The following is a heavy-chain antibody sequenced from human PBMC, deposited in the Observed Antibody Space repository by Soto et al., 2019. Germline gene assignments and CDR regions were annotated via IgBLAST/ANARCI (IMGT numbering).Heavy chain of an antibody. CDR2: ISGYNGNT. J-gene: IGHJ6*02. D-gene: IGHD3-10*01. CDR3: ARDVFCGGAPACPDMDV. CDR1: GYTFSGYS. Sequence: QVVLEQSGGEVKKPGASVKVSCKASGYTFSGYSITWVRQAPGQGLEWMGRISGYNGNTNYARTLRDRLTLTTDTSTSTAYMELRSLTSYDTAVYYCARDVFCGGAPACPDMDVWGQGTTVTVSS. V-gene: IGHV1-18*04.